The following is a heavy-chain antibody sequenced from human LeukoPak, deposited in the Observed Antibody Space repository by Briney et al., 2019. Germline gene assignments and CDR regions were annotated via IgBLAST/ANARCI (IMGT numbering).Heavy chain of an antibody. CDR3: ASELAYYFDS. Sequence: SETLSLTCAVYGGSFSGYYWSWIRQPPGKGLEWIGEINHSGSTNYNPSLKSRVTISVDTSKNQFSLKLSSVTAEDTAVYYCASELAYYFDSWGQGTLVTVSS. V-gene: IGHV4-34*01. J-gene: IGHJ4*02. CDR1: GGSFSGYY. CDR2: INHSGST. D-gene: IGHD1-1*01.